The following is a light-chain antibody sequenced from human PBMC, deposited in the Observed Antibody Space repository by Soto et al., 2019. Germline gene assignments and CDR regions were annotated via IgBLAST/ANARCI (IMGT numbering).Light chain of an antibody. Sequence: EIVLTQSPATLSLSPGERATLSCRTSQSVSSHLAWYQHKPGQAPRLLIYDASDRATGIPGRFSGSGSGTDFTLTISSLEPEDFAVYYCQQRSNWPPWTFGQGTQVEVK. V-gene: IGKV3-11*01. J-gene: IGKJ1*01. CDR1: QSVSSH. CDR3: QQRSNWPPWT. CDR2: DAS.